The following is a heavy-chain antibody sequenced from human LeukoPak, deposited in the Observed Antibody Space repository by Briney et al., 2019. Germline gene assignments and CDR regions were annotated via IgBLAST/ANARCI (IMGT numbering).Heavy chain of an antibody. CDR1: GGSISSSNW. V-gene: IGHV4-4*02. J-gene: IGHJ3*02. D-gene: IGHD3-10*01. CDR2: IYHSGST. Sequence: PSGTLSLTCAVSGGSISSSNWWSWVRQPPGKGLEWIGEIYHSGSTNYNPSLKSRVTISVDTSKNQFSLKLSSVTAADTAVYYCARGDTYYYGSGSYPYAFDIWGQGTMVTVSS. CDR3: ARGDTYYYGSGSYPYAFDI.